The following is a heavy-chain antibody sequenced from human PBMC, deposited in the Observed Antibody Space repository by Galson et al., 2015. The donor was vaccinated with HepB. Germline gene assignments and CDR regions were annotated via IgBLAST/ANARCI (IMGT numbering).Heavy chain of an antibody. D-gene: IGHD3-3*01. CDR3: ARETPRITIFGVVTAAYYYYGMDV. CDR1: GGTFSSYA. J-gene: IGHJ6*02. Sequence: SVKVSCKASGGTFSSYAISWVRQAPGQGLEWMGGIIPIFGTANYAQKFQGRVTITADESTSTAYMELSSLRSEDTAVYYCARETPRITIFGVVTAAYYYYGMDVWGQGTTVTVSS. CDR2: IIPIFGTA. V-gene: IGHV1-69*13.